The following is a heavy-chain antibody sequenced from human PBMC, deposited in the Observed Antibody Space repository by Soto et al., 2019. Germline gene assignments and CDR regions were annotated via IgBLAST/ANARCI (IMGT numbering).Heavy chain of an antibody. Sequence: PGGSLRLSCAASGFTFSSHWMSLVRQAPGKGLEWVAVIRYDGSNKYYADSVKGRFTISRDNSKNTLYLQMNSLRAEDTAVYYCARDPDTAMDAWGYWGQGTLVTVSS. D-gene: IGHD5-18*01. J-gene: IGHJ4*02. CDR3: ARDPDTAMDAWGY. CDR1: GFTFSSHW. V-gene: IGHV3-33*08. CDR2: IRYDGSNK.